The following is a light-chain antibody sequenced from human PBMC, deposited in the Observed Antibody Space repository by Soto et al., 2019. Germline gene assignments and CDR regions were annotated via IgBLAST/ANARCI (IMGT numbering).Light chain of an antibody. CDR2: ATS. J-gene: IGKJ2*01. CDR3: QQLNSYPYT. Sequence: EIVLTQSPGTLSLSPGERATLSCRASQSVDSSFLAWYQQKPGQSPRLLLYATSSRGAGIPDRFSASGSGTDFTLTISRLEPEDSALYYCQQLNSYPYTFGQGTKLEIK. CDR1: QSVDSSF. V-gene: IGKV3-20*01.